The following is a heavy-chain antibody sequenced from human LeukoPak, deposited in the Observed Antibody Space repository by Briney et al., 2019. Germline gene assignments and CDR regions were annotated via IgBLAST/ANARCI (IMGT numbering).Heavy chain of an antibody. V-gene: IGHV4-59*01. Sequence: SETLSLTCTVSGGSISSYYWSWIRQPPGKGLEWIGYIYYSGNTNYNPSLKSRVTISVDTSKNQFSLKLSSVTAADTAVYYCAADPGPRRFDYWGRGTLVTVSS. CDR3: AADPGPRRFDY. D-gene: IGHD1-14*01. CDR2: IYYSGNT. CDR1: GGSISSYY. J-gene: IGHJ4*02.